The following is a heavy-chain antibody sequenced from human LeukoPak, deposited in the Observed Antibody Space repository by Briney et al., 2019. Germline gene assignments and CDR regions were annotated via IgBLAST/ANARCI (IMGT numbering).Heavy chain of an antibody. D-gene: IGHD6-19*01. V-gene: IGHV3-23*01. CDR2: ISGSGGST. J-gene: IGHJ6*03. Sequence: GGSLRLSCAASGFTFSSYAMSWVRQAPGKGLEWVSAISGSGGSTYYADSVKGRFTISRDNSKNTLYLQMNSLRAEDTAVYYCAKGGAVVGNYYYYMDVWGKGTTVTVSS. CDR1: GFTFSSYA. CDR3: AKGGAVVGNYYYYMDV.